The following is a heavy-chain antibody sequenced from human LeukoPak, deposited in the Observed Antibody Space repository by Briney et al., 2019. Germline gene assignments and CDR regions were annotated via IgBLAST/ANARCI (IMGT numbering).Heavy chain of an antibody. J-gene: IGHJ4*02. D-gene: IGHD6-19*01. CDR1: GYRFTSNW. CDR2: IYPGDSDT. Sequence: GESLKISCKGSGYRFTSNWVAWVRQMPGKGLEWMGIIYPGDSDTRYSPSFQGQVTISADESISTAYLQWSSLKASDTAMFYCARVLGGYSSGWYAFDYWGRGTLVTVSS. CDR3: ARVLGGYSSGWYAFDY. V-gene: IGHV5-51*01.